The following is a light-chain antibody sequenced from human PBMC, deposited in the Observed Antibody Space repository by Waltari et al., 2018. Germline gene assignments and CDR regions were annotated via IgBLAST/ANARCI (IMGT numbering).Light chain of an antibody. V-gene: IGKV1-5*03. CDR2: KAS. CDR1: QSISSW. Sequence: DIQMTQSPSTLSASEGDRVTITCRARQSISSWLAWYQQKPGKAPKLLIYKASSLESGVPSRFSGSGSGTEFTLTISSLQPDDFATYYCQQYNSYPYTFGQGTKLEIK. J-gene: IGKJ2*01. CDR3: QQYNSYPYT.